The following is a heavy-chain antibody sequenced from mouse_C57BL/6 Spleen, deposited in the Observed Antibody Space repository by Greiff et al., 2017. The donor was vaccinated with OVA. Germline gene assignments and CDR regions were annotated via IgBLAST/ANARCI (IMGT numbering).Heavy chain of an antibody. D-gene: IGHD1-1*01. CDR1: GYTFTDYY. V-gene: IGHV1-26*01. Sequence: EVKLVESGPELVKPGASVKISCKASGYTFTDYYMNWVKQSHGKSLEWIGDINPNNGGTSYNQKFKGKATLTVDKSSSTAYMELRSLTSEDSAVYYCARRLYYGYAMDYWGQGTSVTVSS. J-gene: IGHJ4*01. CDR3: ARRLYYGYAMDY. CDR2: INPNNGGT.